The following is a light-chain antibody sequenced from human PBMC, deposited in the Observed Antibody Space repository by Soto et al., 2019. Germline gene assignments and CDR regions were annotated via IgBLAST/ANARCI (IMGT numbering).Light chain of an antibody. CDR3: SSYRSSSTRV. CDR2: EVS. CDR1: SSDVGGYNY. Sequence: QSVLTQPASVSGSPGQSITISSTGTSSDVGGYNYVSWYQQYPGKAPKLMIYEVSNRPSGVSNRFSGSKSGNTASLTISGLLAEDEADYYCSSYRSSSTRVFGTGTKVTVL. J-gene: IGLJ1*01. V-gene: IGLV2-14*01.